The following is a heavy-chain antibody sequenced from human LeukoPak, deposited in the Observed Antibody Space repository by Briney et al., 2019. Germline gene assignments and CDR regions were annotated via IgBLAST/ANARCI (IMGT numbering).Heavy chain of an antibody. Sequence: GGSLRLSCAASGFTFSSYWMSWVRQAPGKGLEWVANIKQDGSEKYYVDSVKGRFTISRDNAKNSLYLQMNSLRAEDTAVYYCASSKPKLWFGELNYWGQGTLVTVSS. CDR1: GFTFSSYW. CDR2: IKQDGSEK. D-gene: IGHD3-10*01. V-gene: IGHV3-7*01. J-gene: IGHJ4*02. CDR3: ASSKPKLWFGELNY.